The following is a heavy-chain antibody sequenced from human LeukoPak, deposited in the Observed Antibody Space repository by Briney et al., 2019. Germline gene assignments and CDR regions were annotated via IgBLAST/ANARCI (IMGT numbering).Heavy chain of an antibody. CDR1: GFTFDDYA. V-gene: IGHV3-74*01. CDR3: AREILEPGKTHEY. CDR2: INNDGTAT. Sequence: GGSLRLSCAASGFTFDDYAMHRVRQAPGKGLVWVSRINNDGTATFFADSVKGRFTISRDNAKNTLYLQMDSLRAEDTAMYYCAREILEPGKTHEYWGQGTLVTVSS. J-gene: IGHJ4*02. D-gene: IGHD1-1*01.